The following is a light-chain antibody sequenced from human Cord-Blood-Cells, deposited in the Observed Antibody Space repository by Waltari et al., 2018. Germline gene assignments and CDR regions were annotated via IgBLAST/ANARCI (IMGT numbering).Light chain of an antibody. CDR2: KAS. V-gene: IGKV1-5*03. CDR1: QSISSW. CDR3: QQYNSYWT. J-gene: IGKJ1*01. Sequence: DIQMTQSPSTLSASVGDRVTITCRASQSISSWLAWYQQKPGKAPKLLIYKASSLESGVPSRFSGSGSGTECTLTISSLQPDDFATYYYQQYNSYWTFGQGTKVEIK.